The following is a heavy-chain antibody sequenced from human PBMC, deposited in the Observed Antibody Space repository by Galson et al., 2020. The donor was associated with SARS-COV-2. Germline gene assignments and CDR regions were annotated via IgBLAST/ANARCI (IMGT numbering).Heavy chain of an antibody. V-gene: IGHV3-73*01. CDR3: TRVPPDPSSFWDAFDI. D-gene: IGHD6-6*01. Sequence: GESLKISCATSGFTFSDSPMHWVRLASGKGLEWVGRIRSKANNYATGYAASLKGRFTISRDDSKNTAYLQMNSLKTEDTAVYFCTRVPPDPSSFWDAFDIWGQGTMVTVSS. CDR2: IRSKANNYAT. J-gene: IGHJ3*02. CDR1: GFTFSDSP.